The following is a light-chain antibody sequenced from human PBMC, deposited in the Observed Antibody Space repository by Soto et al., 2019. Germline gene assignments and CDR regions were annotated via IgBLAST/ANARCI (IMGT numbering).Light chain of an antibody. J-gene: IGLJ3*02. CDR1: SSNIGAGYD. CDR3: TSYSRYRVLV. CDR2: GNS. Sequence: SVLTQPPSVSGAPGQRVTISCTGSSSNIGAGYDVHWYQQLPGTAPKLLIYGNSNRPSGVPDRFSGSKSGTSASLAITGLQAEDEADYYCTSYSRYRVLVFGGGTKGTVL. V-gene: IGLV1-40*01.